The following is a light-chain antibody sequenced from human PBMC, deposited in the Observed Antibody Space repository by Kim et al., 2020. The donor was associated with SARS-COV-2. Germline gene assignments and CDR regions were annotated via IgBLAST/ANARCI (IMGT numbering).Light chain of an antibody. J-gene: IGKJ1*01. Sequence: PPGERATLSCRASQSVSSNLAWYQQTPGQAPRLLIYGASTRATGIPARFSGSGSGTEFTLTISSLQSEDFAVYYCQQYNNWPSWTFGQGTKVDIK. CDR3: QQYNNWPSWT. CDR1: QSVSSN. V-gene: IGKV3-15*01. CDR2: GAS.